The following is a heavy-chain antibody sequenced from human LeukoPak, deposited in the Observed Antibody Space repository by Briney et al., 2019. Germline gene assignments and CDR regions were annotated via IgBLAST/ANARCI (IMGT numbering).Heavy chain of an antibody. D-gene: IGHD3-22*01. CDR3: ARTDVRVDSSGYYSNNWFDP. Sequence: GASVKVSCKASGGTFSSYAISWARQAPGQGLEWMGRIIPILGIANYAQKFQGRVTITADKSTSTAYMELSSLRSEDTAVYYCARTDVRVDSSGYYSNNWFDPWGQGTLVTVSS. J-gene: IGHJ5*02. CDR2: IIPILGIA. V-gene: IGHV1-69*04. CDR1: GGTFSSYA.